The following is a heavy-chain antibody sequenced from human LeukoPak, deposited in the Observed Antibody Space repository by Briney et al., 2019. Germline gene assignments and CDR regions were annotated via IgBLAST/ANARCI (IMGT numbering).Heavy chain of an antibody. V-gene: IGHV3-21*01. Sequence: GGSLRLSCAASGFTFSSYSMNWVRQAPGKGLEWVSSISSSSSYIYYADSVKGRFTIFRDNAKNSLYLQMNSLRAEDTAVYYCARGDGGFGGVIDYFDYWGQGTLVTVSS. CDR1: GFTFSSYS. CDR2: ISSSSSYI. CDR3: ARGDGGFGGVIDYFDY. J-gene: IGHJ4*02. D-gene: IGHD3-16*02.